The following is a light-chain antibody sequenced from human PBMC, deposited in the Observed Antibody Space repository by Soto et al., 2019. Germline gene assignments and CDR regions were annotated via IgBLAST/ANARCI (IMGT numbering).Light chain of an antibody. CDR2: DSS. CDR3: RQYDRLPLT. CDR1: QDIRRS. J-gene: IGKJ3*01. V-gene: IGKV1-33*01. Sequence: DIQMTQSPSSLSASVGDRVTITCQASQDIRRSLNWYQQKAGKAPKLLIYDSSNLEKGVPSRFSGGGSGTLFTFASSILQPEDLGTYSCRQYDRLPLTFGPGTKVDLK.